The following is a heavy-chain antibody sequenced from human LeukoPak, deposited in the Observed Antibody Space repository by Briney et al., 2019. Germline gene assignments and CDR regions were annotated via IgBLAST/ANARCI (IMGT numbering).Heavy chain of an antibody. CDR2: INHSGST. J-gene: IGHJ3*02. D-gene: IGHD2-2*01. CDR1: GGSFSGYY. CDR3: ARAPFYCSSTSCYRRRYAFDI. Sequence: PSETLSLTCAVYGGSFSGYYRSWIRQPPGKGLEWIGEINHSGSTNYNPSLKSRVTISVDTSKNQFSLKLSSVTAADTAVYYCARAPFYCSSTSCYRRRYAFDIWGQGTMVTVSS. V-gene: IGHV4-34*01.